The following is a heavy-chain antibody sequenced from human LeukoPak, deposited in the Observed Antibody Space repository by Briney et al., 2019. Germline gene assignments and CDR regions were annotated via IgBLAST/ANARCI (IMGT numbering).Heavy chain of an antibody. CDR1: GDSINSLDL. Sequence: LETLSLTCTVSGDSINSLDLWSWVRQPPGKGLEWIGEMYLNGTTHSNPSVKSRVTISIDKSKNQFFLNLSSVTAADTAVYYCAGLVGRYSSGLYYYYFDYWGQGTLVTVSS. CDR3: AGLVGRYSSGLYYYYFDY. CDR2: MYLNGTT. J-gene: IGHJ4*02. V-gene: IGHV4-4*02. D-gene: IGHD3-22*01.